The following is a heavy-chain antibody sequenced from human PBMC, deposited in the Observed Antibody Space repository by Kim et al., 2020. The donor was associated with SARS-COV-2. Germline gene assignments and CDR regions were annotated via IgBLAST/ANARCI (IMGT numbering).Heavy chain of an antibody. J-gene: IGHJ4*02. Sequence: NPNRGGTTYAQKCQGRVTITRDTSISTAYMALSSLTSDDTAMYYCTREDYWGQGTLVTVSS. V-gene: IGHV1-2*02. CDR3: TREDY. CDR2: NPNRGGT.